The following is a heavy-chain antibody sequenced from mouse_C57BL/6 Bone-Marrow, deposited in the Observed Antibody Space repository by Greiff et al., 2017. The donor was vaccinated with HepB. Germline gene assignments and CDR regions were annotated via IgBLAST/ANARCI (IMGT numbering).Heavy chain of an antibody. Sequence: QVQLQQPGAELVKPGASVKMSCKASGYTFTSYWITWVKQRPGQGLEWIGDIYPGSGSTNYNEKFKSKATLTVDTSSSTADMQLSSLTSEDSAVYYCASSTVVATGYFDYWGQGTTLTVSS. D-gene: IGHD1-1*01. CDR2: IYPGSGST. CDR1: GYTFTSYW. V-gene: IGHV1-55*01. J-gene: IGHJ2*01. CDR3: ASSTVVATGYFDY.